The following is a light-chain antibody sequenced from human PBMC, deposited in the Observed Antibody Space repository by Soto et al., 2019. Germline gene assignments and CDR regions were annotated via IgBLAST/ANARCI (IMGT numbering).Light chain of an antibody. CDR2: GAS. CDR3: QHYDSTPQT. V-gene: IGKV3-20*01. J-gene: IGKJ1*01. CDR1: QSVNSNY. Sequence: PGDRATLSCRASQSVNSNYLAWYQRKPGQAPRLLIYGASNRATDIPYRFSASGSGTDFTLTITRLEAEDFAVYYCQHYDSTPQTFGQGTKVEVK.